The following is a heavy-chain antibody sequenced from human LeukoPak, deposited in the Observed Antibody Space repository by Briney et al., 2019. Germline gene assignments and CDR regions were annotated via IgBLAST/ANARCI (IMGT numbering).Heavy chain of an antibody. V-gene: IGHV4-34*01. J-gene: IGHJ6*03. CDR1: GGSFSGYY. CDR2: INHSGST. CDR3: ARAGPDYMDV. Sequence: SETLSLTCAVYGGSFSGYYWSWIRQPPGKGLEWIGEINHSGSTNYNPSLKSRVTISVDTSKNQFSLKLSSVTAADTAVYYCARAGPDYMDVWGKGTTVTVSS.